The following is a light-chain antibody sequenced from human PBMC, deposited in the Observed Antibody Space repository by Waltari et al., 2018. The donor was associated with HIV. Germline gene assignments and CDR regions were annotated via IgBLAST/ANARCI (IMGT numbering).Light chain of an antibody. V-gene: IGKV1-5*03. CDR2: KAT. CDR1: QNVGAW. CDR3: HQYSNCLGS. J-gene: IGKJ1*01. Sequence: DIHTSPFPRTLTASVGDRVRITCRASQNVGAWLAWYQQKPGHAPKLLIFKATEAEGGGPSRFSGSASGTEVTLTIDTRHPGDTGSYYCHQYSNCLGSFGPGTKVEVK.